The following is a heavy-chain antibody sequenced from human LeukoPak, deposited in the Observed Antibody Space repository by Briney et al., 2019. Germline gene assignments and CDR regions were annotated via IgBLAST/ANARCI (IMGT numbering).Heavy chain of an antibody. D-gene: IGHD3-10*01. Sequence: SETLSLTCTVSGGSNSSYYWSWIRQPAGKGLEWIGRIYTSGSTNYNPSLKSRVTMSVDTSKNQFSLKLSSVTAADTAVYYCARHNFKLLWFGSHFDYWGQGTLVTVSS. V-gene: IGHV4-4*07. J-gene: IGHJ4*02. CDR2: IYTSGST. CDR3: ARHNFKLLWFGSHFDY. CDR1: GGSNSSYY.